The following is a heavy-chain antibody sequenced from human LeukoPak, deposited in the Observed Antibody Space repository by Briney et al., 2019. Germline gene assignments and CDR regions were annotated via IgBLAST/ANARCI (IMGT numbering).Heavy chain of an antibody. CDR2: FYYSGST. CDR3: ARAGWRYYYDSSGKNWFDP. D-gene: IGHD3-22*01. V-gene: IGHV4-30-4*01. CDR1: GGSISRVYYC. Sequence: PSQSLSLTCTVSGGSISRVYYCWSWIREPPVKGLEWIGYFYYSGSTYYNPSLKSRFTISVDTSKTQFSLKLSSVTAADTAVYYCARAGWRYYYDSSGKNWFDPWGQGTLVAVSS. J-gene: IGHJ5*02.